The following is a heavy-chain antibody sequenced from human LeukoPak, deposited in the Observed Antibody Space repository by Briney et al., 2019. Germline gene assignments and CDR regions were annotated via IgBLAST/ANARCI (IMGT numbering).Heavy chain of an antibody. V-gene: IGHV1-46*01. CDR1: GYAFTSYY. CDR2: INPSGGST. D-gene: IGHD3-16*01. J-gene: IGHJ3*02. Sequence: GASVKVSCKASGYAFTSYYMHWVRQAPGQGLEWMGIINPSGGSTSYAQKFQGRVTMTRDTSTSTVYMELSSLRSEDTAVYYCARDLISPGDAFDIWGQGTMVTVSS. CDR3: ARDLISPGDAFDI.